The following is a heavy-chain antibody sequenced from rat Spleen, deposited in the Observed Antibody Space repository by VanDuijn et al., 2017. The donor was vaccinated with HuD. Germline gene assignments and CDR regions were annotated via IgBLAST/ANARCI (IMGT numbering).Heavy chain of an antibody. CDR1: GFTFSDYY. V-gene: IGHV5-20*01. CDR3: AKATYPGITFDY. CDR2: ISYDGGNT. Sequence: EVQLVESGGGLVQPGRSLKLSCAASGFTFSDYYMAWVRQAPKKGLEWVASISYDGGNTYYRDSVKGRFTISRDNAKSTLYLQMDSLRSEDTATYYCAKATYPGITFDYWGQGVMVTVSS. J-gene: IGHJ2*01. D-gene: IGHD1-4*01.